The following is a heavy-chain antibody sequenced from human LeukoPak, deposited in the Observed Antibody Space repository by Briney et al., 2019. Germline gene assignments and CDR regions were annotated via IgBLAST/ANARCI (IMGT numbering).Heavy chain of an antibody. CDR1: GFTFSSYS. Sequence: GGSLRLSCAASGFTFSSYSMNWVRQAPGKGLEWVSSISSSSSYIYYADSVKGRFTISRDNSKNTLYLQMNSLRAEDTAVYYCAREGPLRYCSSTSCFRDYYMDVWGKGTTVTVSS. J-gene: IGHJ6*03. CDR3: AREGPLRYCSSTSCFRDYYMDV. CDR2: ISSSSSYI. V-gene: IGHV3-21*01. D-gene: IGHD2-2*01.